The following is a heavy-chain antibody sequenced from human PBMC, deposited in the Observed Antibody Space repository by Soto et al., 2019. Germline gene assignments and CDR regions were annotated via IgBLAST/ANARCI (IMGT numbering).Heavy chain of an antibody. CDR1: GGSISSGDYY. V-gene: IGHV4-30-4*01. CDR3: ARALNGGLDAFDI. D-gene: IGHD7-27*01. Sequence: SETLSLTCTVSGGSISSGDYYWSWIRQPPGKGLEWIGYIYYSGSTYYNPSLKSRVTISVDTSKNQFSLKLSSVTAADTAVYYYARALNGGLDAFDIWGQGTMVTVSS. J-gene: IGHJ3*02. CDR2: IYYSGST.